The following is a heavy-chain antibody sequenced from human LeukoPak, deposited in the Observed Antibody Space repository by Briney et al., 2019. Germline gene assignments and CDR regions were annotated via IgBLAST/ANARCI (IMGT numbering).Heavy chain of an antibody. CDR3: ARQGYSGHSQGAADY. D-gene: IGHD4-23*01. CDR2: ISAYNGNT. Sequence: ASVKVSCKASGHTFTSYDINWVRQATGQGLEWMGWISAYNGNTNYAQKFQGRVTMTTDTSTSTAHMELRSLRSDDTAVYYCARQGYSGHSQGAADYWGQGTLVTVSS. J-gene: IGHJ4*02. CDR1: GHTFTSYD. V-gene: IGHV1-18*01.